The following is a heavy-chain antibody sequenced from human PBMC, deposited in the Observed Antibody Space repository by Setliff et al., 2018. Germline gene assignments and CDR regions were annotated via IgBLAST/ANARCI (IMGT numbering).Heavy chain of an antibody. CDR1: GGSISTFY. CDR3: AKDAKTDSGWPYWYFDL. J-gene: IGHJ2*01. D-gene: IGHD6-19*01. Sequence: SETLSLTCTVSGGSISTFYWSWIRQSPEKGLEWIAYIHYSGSTNQNPSLKSRVTISLDTPKNQFSLKLSYMTAADTAVYFCAKDAKTDSGWPYWYFDLWGRGTLVTVSS. V-gene: IGHV4-59*01. CDR2: IHYSGST.